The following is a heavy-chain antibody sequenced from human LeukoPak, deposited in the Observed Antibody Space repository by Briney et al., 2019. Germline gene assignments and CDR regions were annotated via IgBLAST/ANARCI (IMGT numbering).Heavy chain of an antibody. CDR1: GFTLSSFE. Sequence: PGGSLRLSCAASGFTLSSFEMNWVRQAPGKGLQWVSHISTSGTIYYADSVKGRFTITRDIARNSLYLQMNSLRAEDTAVYYCARRFDSWGQGTLVTVSS. CDR2: ISTSGTI. CDR3: ARRFDS. J-gene: IGHJ4*02. V-gene: IGHV3-48*03.